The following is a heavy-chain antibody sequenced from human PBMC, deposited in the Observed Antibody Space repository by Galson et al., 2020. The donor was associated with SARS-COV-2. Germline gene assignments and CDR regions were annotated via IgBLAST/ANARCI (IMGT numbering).Heavy chain of an antibody. CDR3: ARMTTAFDS. V-gene: IGHV3-30-3*01. Sequence: TGGYLRLSCAFTISGYSIHWVRQAPGKGLEWVAFVSPDGRDKNYGASVKGRFTISRDNSKRTVYLQMNSLRSDDTAVYYCARMTTAFDSWGRGALVTVRS. D-gene: IGHD1-1*01. J-gene: IGHJ4*02. CDR2: VSPDGRDK. CDR1: TISGYS.